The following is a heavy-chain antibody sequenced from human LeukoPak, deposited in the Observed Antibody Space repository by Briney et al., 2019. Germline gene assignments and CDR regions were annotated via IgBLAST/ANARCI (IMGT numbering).Heavy chain of an antibody. CDR3: VRAEVEMATIRSLDAFDI. Sequence: SETLSLTCTVSGGSISSYYWSWIRQPPGKGLEWIGYFYYSGSTNYNPSLKSRVTISVDTSKNQFSLKLSSVTAADTAVYYCVRAEVEMATIRSLDAFDIWGQGTMVTVSS. V-gene: IGHV4-59*01. D-gene: IGHD5-24*01. J-gene: IGHJ3*02. CDR2: FYYSGST. CDR1: GGSISSYY.